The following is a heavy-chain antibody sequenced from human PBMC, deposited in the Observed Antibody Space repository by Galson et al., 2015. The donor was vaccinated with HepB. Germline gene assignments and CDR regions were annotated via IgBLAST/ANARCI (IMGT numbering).Heavy chain of an antibody. J-gene: IGHJ6*02. CDR1: GFTFSSYG. CDR2: IWYDGSNK. Sequence: SLRLSCAASGFTFSSYGMHWVRQAPGQGLEWVAVIWYDGSNKYYADSVKGRFTISIDNSMNTLYLQMNSLRAEDTAVYYCARVFAGYPYCYGMDVWGQGTTVTVSS. CDR3: ARVFAGYPYCYGMDV. D-gene: IGHD3-10*02. V-gene: IGHV3-33*01.